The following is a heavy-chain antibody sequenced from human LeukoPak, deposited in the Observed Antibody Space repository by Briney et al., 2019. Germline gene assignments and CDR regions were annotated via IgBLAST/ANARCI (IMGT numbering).Heavy chain of an antibody. Sequence: PSETLSLTCAVYGGSFSGYYWSWIRQPPGKGLEWIGEINHSGSTNYNPSLKSRVTISVDTSKNQFSLKLNSVTPADTAVYYCARGGNYWPQWWFDPWGRGTLVSVSS. J-gene: IGHJ5*02. CDR1: GGSFSGYY. V-gene: IGHV4-34*01. CDR3: ARGGNYWPQWWFDP. CDR2: INHSGST. D-gene: IGHD1-26*01.